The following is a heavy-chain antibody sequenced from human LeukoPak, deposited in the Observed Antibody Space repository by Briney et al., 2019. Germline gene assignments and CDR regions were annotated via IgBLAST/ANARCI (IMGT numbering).Heavy chain of an antibody. V-gene: IGHV3-30-3*01. CDR2: ISYDGSNK. Sequence: GGSLRLSCAASGFTFSSYAMHWVRQAPGKGLEWVAVISYDGSNKYYADSVKGRFTISRDNSKNTLYLQMNSLRAEDTAVYYCARDSPMLYYDILTGYPDYWGQGTLVTVSS. D-gene: IGHD3-9*01. J-gene: IGHJ4*02. CDR3: ARDSPMLYYDILTGYPDY. CDR1: GFTFSSYA.